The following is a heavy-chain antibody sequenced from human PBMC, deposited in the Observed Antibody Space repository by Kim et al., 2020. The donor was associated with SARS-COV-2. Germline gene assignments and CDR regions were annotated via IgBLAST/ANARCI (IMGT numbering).Heavy chain of an antibody. Sequence: SGPTLVNPTQTLTLTCTFSGFSPSTSGVGVGWIRQPPGKALEWLALIYWDDDKRYSPSLKSRLTITKDTSKNQVVLTMTNMDPVDTATYYCARTRYSSSWHYGMDVWGQGTTVTVS. J-gene: IGHJ6*02. CDR2: IYWDDDK. CDR3: ARTRYSSSWHYGMDV. D-gene: IGHD6-13*01. V-gene: IGHV2-5*02. CDR1: GFSPSTSGVG.